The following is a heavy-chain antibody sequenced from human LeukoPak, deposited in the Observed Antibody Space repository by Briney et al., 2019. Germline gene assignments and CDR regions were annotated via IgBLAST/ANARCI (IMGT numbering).Heavy chain of an antibody. Sequence: GASVKVSCKASGYTFTSYYMHWVRQAPGQGLEWMGIINPSGGSTSYAQEFQGRVTMTRDTSTSTVYMELSSLRSEDTAVYYCARDPHNYDYFDYWGQGTLVTVSS. CDR1: GYTFTSYY. CDR3: ARDPHNYDYFDY. J-gene: IGHJ4*02. CDR2: INPSGGST. V-gene: IGHV1-46*01. D-gene: IGHD5-24*01.